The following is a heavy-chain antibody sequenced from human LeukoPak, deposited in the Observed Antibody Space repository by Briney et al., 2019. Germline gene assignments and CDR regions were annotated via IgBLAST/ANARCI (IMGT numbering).Heavy chain of an antibody. CDR3: ARGRAGYSSSWYVWSPHSLNWFDP. CDR2: MNPNSGNT. CDR1: GYTFTSYD. D-gene: IGHD6-13*01. J-gene: IGHJ5*02. Sequence: ASVKVSCKASGYTFTSYDINWVRQATGQGLEWMGWMNPNSGNTGYAQKFQGRVTMTRNTSISTAYMELSSLRSEDTAVYYCARGRAGYSSSWYVWSPHSLNWFDPWGQGTLVTVSS. V-gene: IGHV1-8*01.